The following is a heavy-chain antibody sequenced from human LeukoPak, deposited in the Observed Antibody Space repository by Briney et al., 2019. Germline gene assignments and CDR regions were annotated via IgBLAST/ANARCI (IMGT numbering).Heavy chain of an antibody. CDR2: IYSGGST. V-gene: IGHV3-53*01. J-gene: IGHJ4*02. Sequence: PGGSLRLSCAASGFTVSGNYMSWVRQAPGKGLEWVSVIYSGGSTYYADSVKGRFAISRANSQNTLSLQMNSLRAEDTAVYYCAREFYYGSGSYGGFDYWGQGTLVTVSS. CDR1: GFTVSGNY. D-gene: IGHD3-10*01. CDR3: AREFYYGSGSYGGFDY.